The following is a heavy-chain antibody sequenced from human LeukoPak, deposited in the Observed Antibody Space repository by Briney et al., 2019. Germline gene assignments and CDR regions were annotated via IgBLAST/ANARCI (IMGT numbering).Heavy chain of an antibody. CDR2: INPKSGGT. D-gene: IGHD3-3*01. V-gene: IGHV1-2*02. CDR1: AYTFIAFY. Sequence: GASVKVSCKASAYTFIAFYMHWVRQAPGQGLEWMGWINPKSGGTVYAQKFQGRVTMTRDTSSSTAYMELSRLRFDDTVVYYCARGPRITIFGVVMANDAFDIWGQGTMVTVSS. CDR3: ARGPRITIFGVVMANDAFDI. J-gene: IGHJ3*02.